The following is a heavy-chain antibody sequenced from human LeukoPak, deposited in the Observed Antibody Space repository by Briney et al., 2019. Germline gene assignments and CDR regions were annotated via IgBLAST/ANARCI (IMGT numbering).Heavy chain of an antibody. V-gene: IGHV3-21*01. Sequence: GGSLRLSCAASGFTFGGFNMICVRQAPGKGLEWVASISSSSSYIYNADSVKGRFTISRDNAKNSLYLQMDSLRAEATAVHYCARDGGGHYFDYWGQGALVTVSS. D-gene: IGHD3-16*01. J-gene: IGHJ4*02. CDR2: ISSSSSYI. CDR1: GFTFGGFN. CDR3: ARDGGGHYFDY.